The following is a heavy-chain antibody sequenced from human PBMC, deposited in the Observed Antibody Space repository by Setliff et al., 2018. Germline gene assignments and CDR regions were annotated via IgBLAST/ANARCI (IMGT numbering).Heavy chain of an antibody. D-gene: IGHD1-26*01. J-gene: IGHJ4*02. CDR3: ANSAYLRELDY. Sequence: PGGSLRLSCAASGFTFSSYWMSWVRQAPGKGLEWIGEINHSGSTNYNPSLKSRVTISVDTSKNQFSLKLSSVTAADTAVYYCANSAYLRELDYWGPGTLVTVSS. CDR2: INHSGST. V-gene: IGHV4-34*08. CDR1: GFTFSSYW.